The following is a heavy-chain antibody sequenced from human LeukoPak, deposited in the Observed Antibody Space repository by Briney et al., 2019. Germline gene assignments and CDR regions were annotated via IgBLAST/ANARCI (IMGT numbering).Heavy chain of an antibody. Sequence: ASVKVSCKASGYTFTSYGISWVRQAPGQGLEWMGWISAYNGNTNYAQKLQGRVTMTTDTSTSTAYMGLRSLRSDDTAVYYCASHLPYYDFWSGYLDYYYGMDVWGQGTAVTVSS. V-gene: IGHV1-18*01. J-gene: IGHJ6*02. D-gene: IGHD3-3*01. CDR2: ISAYNGNT. CDR1: GYTFTSYG. CDR3: ASHLPYYDFWSGYLDYYYGMDV.